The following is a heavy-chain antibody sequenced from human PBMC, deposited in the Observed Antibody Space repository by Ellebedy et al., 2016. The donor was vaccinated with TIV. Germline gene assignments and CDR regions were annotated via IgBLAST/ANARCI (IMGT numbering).Heavy chain of an antibody. CDR3: ARVRGPHNKNWFDP. V-gene: IGHV4-59*01. J-gene: IGHJ5*02. CDR1: GDSITNYY. D-gene: IGHD1-14*01. CDR2: IYHTGST. Sequence: SETLSLTCTVSGDSITNYYWNWIRQPPGKGLEWIAYIYHTGSTNYNPSLKSRFTISVDTSKNQFSLNLTSVTAADTAVYYCARVRGPHNKNWFDPWGQGTQVTVSS.